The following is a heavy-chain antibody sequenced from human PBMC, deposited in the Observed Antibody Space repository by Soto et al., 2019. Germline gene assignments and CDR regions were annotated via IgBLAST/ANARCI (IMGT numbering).Heavy chain of an antibody. CDR3: ARWDSSSSPLVGGMDV. Sequence: GGSLRLSCAASGFTFSSYGMHWVRQAPGKGLEWVAVIWYDGSNKYYADSVKGRFTISRDNSKNTLYLQMNSLRAEDTAVYYCARWDSSSSPLVGGMDVWGQGTTVTVSS. D-gene: IGHD6-6*01. CDR1: GFTFSSYG. V-gene: IGHV3-33*01. J-gene: IGHJ6*02. CDR2: IWYDGSNK.